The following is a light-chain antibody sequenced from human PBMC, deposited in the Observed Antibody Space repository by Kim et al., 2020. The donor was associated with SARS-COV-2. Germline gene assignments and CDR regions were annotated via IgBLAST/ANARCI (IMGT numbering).Light chain of an antibody. Sequence: EIVMTQSPATLVVSPGERATLSCRASQSVSSNLAWYQQKPGQAPRLLIYGVSIRATGIPARFSGSESGTEFTLTISSLQSEDFAVYYYQQYNNWPPPLTFGQGTRLEIK. J-gene: IGKJ5*01. CDR2: GVS. CDR3: QQYNNWPPPLT. V-gene: IGKV3D-15*01. CDR1: QSVSSN.